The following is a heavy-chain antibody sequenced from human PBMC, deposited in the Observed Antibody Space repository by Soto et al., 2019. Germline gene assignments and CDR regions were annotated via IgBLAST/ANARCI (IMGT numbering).Heavy chain of an antibody. Sequence: EVQLVESGGGLVQPGGSLRLSCAASGFDFSNSWIHWVRQGPGKGLVWVSHINSDGSGTTYADSVKGRFTISRDNAKNTVYLQMNSLRAEDTAVSYCAKDTAYAMAVWGQGTTVTVSS. CDR2: INSDGSGT. J-gene: IGHJ6*02. D-gene: IGHD2-15*01. V-gene: IGHV3-74*01. CDR1: GFDFSNSW. CDR3: AKDTAYAMAV.